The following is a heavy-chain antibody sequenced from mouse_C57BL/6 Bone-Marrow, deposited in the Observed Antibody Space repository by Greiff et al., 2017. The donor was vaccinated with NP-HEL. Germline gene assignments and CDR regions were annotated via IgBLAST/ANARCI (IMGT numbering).Heavy chain of an antibody. CDR1: GFNIKDDY. J-gene: IGHJ2*01. V-gene: IGHV14-4*01. CDR2: IDPENGDT. CDR3: TTLYGSSHVGFDY. D-gene: IGHD1-1*01. Sequence: EVQLVESGAELVRPGASVKLSCTASGFNIKDDYMHWVKQRPEQGLEWIGWIDPENGDTEYASKFQGKATITADTSSNTAYLQLSSLTSEDTAVYYCTTLYGSSHVGFDYWGQGTTLTVSS.